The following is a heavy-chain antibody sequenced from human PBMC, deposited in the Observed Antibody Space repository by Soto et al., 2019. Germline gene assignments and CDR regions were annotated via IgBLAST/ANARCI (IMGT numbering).Heavy chain of an antibody. CDR3: ARGGYNGSGSYYINRYYYYGMDV. D-gene: IGHD3-10*01. CDR2: ISAYNGNT. CDR1: GYTFTSYG. Sequence: GASVKVSCKASGYTFTSYGISWVRQAPGQGLEWMGWISAYNGNTNYAQKLQGGVTMTTDTSTSTAYMELRSLRSDDTAVYYCARGGYNGSGSYYINRYYYYGMDVWGQGTTVTVSS. J-gene: IGHJ6*02. V-gene: IGHV1-18*01.